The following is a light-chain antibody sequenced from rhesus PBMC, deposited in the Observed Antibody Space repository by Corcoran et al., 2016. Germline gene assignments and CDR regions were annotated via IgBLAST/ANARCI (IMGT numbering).Light chain of an antibody. J-gene: IGKJ2*01. CDR3: HHSYSTPYS. CDR1: ENVNNY. V-gene: IGKV1-74*01. Sequence: DIQMTQSQSSLSASVGDRVTITCRASENVNNYLHWFHQKPGKAPKLLIYKASTLQSGVPSRFSGSGSGTDFTLTISSLQPEDFATYCCHHSYSTPYSFGQGTKVEIK. CDR2: KAS.